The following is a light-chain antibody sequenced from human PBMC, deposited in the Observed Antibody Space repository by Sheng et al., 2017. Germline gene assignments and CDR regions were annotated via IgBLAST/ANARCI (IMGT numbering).Light chain of an antibody. CDR1: QSVTTY. Sequence: DIQMTQSPSSLSASVGDRVTITCRASQSVTTYLNWYQHKPGKAPNLLIYAASSLQSGVPSRFSGSGSGTDFTLTISSLQPEDFATYYCQQSSSTPRTFGQGTEGGN. CDR3: QQSSSTPRT. CDR2: AAS. V-gene: IGKV1-39*01. J-gene: IGKJ1*01.